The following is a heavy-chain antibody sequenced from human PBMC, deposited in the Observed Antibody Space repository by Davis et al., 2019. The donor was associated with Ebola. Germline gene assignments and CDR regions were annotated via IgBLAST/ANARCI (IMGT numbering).Heavy chain of an antibody. CDR2: ISHSGSS. Sequence: MPSETLSLTCAVYGGSFSGYWTWIRQPPGKGLEWIGEISHSGSSNYNPSLKSRVTISVDKSKNQFSLKLTSVTAADTAVYYCASFTFGRGGYWGQGTLVNVSS. CDR3: ASFTFGRGGY. CDR1: GGSFSGY. J-gene: IGHJ4*02. D-gene: IGHD3-16*01. V-gene: IGHV4-34*01.